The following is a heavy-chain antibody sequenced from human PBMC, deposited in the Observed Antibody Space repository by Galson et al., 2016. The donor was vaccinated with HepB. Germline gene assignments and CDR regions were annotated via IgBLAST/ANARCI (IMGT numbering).Heavy chain of an antibody. CDR2: IDKSGHYI. CDR1: EFTFSDYK. CDR3: ARVRVGFHY. V-gene: IGHV3-11*03. J-gene: IGHJ4*02. D-gene: IGHD3-16*01. Sequence: SLRLSCAASEFTFSDYKMSWIRQAPGKGLEWVSSIDKSGHYINYGDLVKGRSTISRDNAKNSLYLQMNSLRAEDTAVYYCARVRVGFHYWGQGTLVTVSS.